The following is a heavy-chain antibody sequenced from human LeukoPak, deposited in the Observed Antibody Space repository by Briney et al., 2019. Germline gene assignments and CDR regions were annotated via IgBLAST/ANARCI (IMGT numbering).Heavy chain of an antibody. CDR3: ARGAWTAYYFDY. CDR1: GFSFSTYW. V-gene: IGHV3-74*01. D-gene: IGHD3/OR15-3a*01. J-gene: IGHJ4*02. CDR2: IKSDGSNY. Sequence: GGSLRLSCEASGFSFSTYWMSWVRQAPGKGLVWVSRIKSDGSNYYADSVKGRFTISRDNAKNTLYLQMNSLRAEDTAVYYCARGAWTAYYFDYWGQGTLVTVSS.